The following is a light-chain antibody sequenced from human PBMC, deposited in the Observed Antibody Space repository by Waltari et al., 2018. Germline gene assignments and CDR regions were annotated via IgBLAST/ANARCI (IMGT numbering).Light chain of an antibody. Sequence: EIVMTQSPATLSVSPGERATLSCRASQSVSSNLAWYQQKPGQAPRLLIYGTSTRATGIPARFSGNGSGTEFTLTISSLQSEDFAVYYCQQYNNWPLTFGQGTKVEIK. J-gene: IGKJ1*01. CDR2: GTS. V-gene: IGKV3-15*01. CDR3: QQYNNWPLT. CDR1: QSVSSN.